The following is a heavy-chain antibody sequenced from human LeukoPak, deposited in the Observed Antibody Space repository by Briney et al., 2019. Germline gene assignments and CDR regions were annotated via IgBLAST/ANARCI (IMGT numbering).Heavy chain of an antibody. V-gene: IGHV1-69*13. J-gene: IGHJ3*02. D-gene: IGHD2-8*01. CDR3: ARGGDFTLYAAYDI. CDR1: GGTFSSFA. CDR2: IIPIFGTA. Sequence: ASVKVSCTASGGTFSSFAINWVRQAPGQGLEWMGGIIPIFGTANYAQKFQGRVTITADESTSTAYMELSSLSSEDTAVYYCARGGDFTLYAAYDIWGQGTMVTVSS.